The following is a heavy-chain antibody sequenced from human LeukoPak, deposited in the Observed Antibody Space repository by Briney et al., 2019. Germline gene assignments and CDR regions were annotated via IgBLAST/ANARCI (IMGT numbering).Heavy chain of an antibody. J-gene: IGHJ4*02. CDR2: ITSRGEST. D-gene: IGHD3-10*01. V-gene: IGHV3-23*01. CDR1: GFTFSIYA. Sequence: GGSLRLSCAASGFTFSIYAMSWVRQAPGKGLQWVSSITSRGESTWYVDSVKGRFTITRDNSENTLYLQMHSLRAEDTAVYYCARDRPNHYGSDGHYYRRDGDYWGRGTLVSVSS. CDR3: ARDRPNHYGSDGHYYRRDGDY.